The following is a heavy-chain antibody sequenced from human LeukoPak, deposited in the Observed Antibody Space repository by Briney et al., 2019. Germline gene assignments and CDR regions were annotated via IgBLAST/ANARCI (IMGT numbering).Heavy chain of an antibody. J-gene: IGHJ5*02. CDR3: ARLSTSPHHFP. Sequence: ASVKVSCKASGYTFTSYYIHWVRQAPGQGLEWMGIISPSGGSTSYAQKFQGRVAMTRDTSTSTVYMELRSLRSEDTAVYYCARLSTSPHHFPWGQGTLVTVSS. V-gene: IGHV1-46*01. CDR1: GYTFTSYY. CDR2: ISPSGGST. D-gene: IGHD5/OR15-5a*01.